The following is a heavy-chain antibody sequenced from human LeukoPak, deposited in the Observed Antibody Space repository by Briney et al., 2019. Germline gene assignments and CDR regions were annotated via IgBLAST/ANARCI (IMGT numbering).Heavy chain of an antibody. V-gene: IGHV1-2*02. CDR2: ITPSCGT. Sequence: ASVTVSCTASAYTFTIYAIHWVRQAPGQGLEWMGWITPSCGTNYPQKFQGRIAITWDTTITTAYMDLSRLTSDDTAVYYCARDRYGEGFAHLVFWGQGTLVTVSS. CDR3: ARDRYGEGFAHLVF. J-gene: IGHJ4*02. CDR1: AYTFTIYA. D-gene: IGHD3-9*01.